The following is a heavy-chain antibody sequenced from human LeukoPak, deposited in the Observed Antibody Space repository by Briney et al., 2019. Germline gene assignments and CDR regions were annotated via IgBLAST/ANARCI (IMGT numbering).Heavy chain of an antibody. V-gene: IGHV3-66*01. CDR3: ASLSSGSFLFFSFDY. CDR2: IYSGGST. CDR1: GFTVSSNY. D-gene: IGHD3-10*02. Sequence: GGSLRLSCAASGFTVSSNYMSWVRQAPGKGLEWVSVIYSGGSTYYADSVKGRFTISRDNSKNTLYLQMNSLRAEDTAVYYCASLSSGSFLFFSFDYWGQGTLVTVSS. J-gene: IGHJ4*02.